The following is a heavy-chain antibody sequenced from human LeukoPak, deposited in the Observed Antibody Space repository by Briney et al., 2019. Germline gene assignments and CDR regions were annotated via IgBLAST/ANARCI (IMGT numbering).Heavy chain of an antibody. J-gene: IGHJ4*02. CDR2: IYYTGST. D-gene: IGHD6-19*01. Sequence: SETLSLTCTVSGGSIRSYYWSWIRQPPGKGLEWIGYIYYTGSTNYNPSLKSRVTISVDTSKNQFSLNLISVTAADTAVYYCARVLPYSSGWGVDYWGQGALVTVSS. CDR3: ARVLPYSSGWGVDY. CDR1: GGSIRSYY. V-gene: IGHV4-59*01.